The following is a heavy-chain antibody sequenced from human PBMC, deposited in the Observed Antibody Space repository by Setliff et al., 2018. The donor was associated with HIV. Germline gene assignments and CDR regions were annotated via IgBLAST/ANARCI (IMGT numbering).Heavy chain of an antibody. D-gene: IGHD2-15*01. CDR3: ARDDVVAPGSYLDY. Sequence: GASVKVSCKTSGYTFTKYVIHWVRQAPGQRPEWMAYTITGSGYTEYSQRFQDRVTITRDTSASTVYMELSSLTSEDTAVYYCARDDVVAPGSYLDYWGQGTLVTVSS. V-gene: IGHV1-3*04. CDR1: GYTFTKYV. J-gene: IGHJ4*02. CDR2: TITGSGYT.